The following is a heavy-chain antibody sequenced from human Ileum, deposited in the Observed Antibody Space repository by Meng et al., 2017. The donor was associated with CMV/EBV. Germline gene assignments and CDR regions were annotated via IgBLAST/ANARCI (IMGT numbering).Heavy chain of an antibody. Sequence: KVSCKASGYTFTTSYMHWVRQAPGQGLEWMGIINPSGGSTSYAQKFQGRVTMTRDTSTSTVYMELSSLRSEDTAVYYCARAQNWFDPWGQGTLVTVSS. CDR1: GYTFTTSY. V-gene: IGHV1-46*01. CDR2: INPSGGST. J-gene: IGHJ5*02. CDR3: ARAQNWFDP.